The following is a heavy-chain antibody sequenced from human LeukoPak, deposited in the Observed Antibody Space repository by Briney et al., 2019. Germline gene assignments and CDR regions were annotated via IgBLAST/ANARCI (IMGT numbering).Heavy chain of an antibody. D-gene: IGHD2-2*01. CDR3: ARRDGYCSSTSCYADYYYGMDV. Sequence: KTGESLKISCKGSGYSFTSYWIGWVRQMPGKGLEWMGIIYPGDSDTTYGPSFQGQVTISADKSISTAYLQWSSLKASDTAMYYCARRDGYCSSTSCYADYYYGMDVWGQGTTVTVSS. J-gene: IGHJ6*02. CDR2: IYPGDSDT. V-gene: IGHV5-51*01. CDR1: GYSFTSYW.